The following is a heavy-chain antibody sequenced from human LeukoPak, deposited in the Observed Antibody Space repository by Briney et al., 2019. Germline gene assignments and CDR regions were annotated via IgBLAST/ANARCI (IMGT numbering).Heavy chain of an antibody. D-gene: IGHD3-10*01. CDR2: INAGNGNT. Sequence: ASVKVSCKASGYTFTSYAMHWVRQAPGQRLEWMGWINAGNGNTKYSQKFQGRVTITRDTSASTAYMELSSLRSEDTAVYYCASPNDYGSGSYYSPFDYWGQGTLVTVSS. J-gene: IGHJ4*02. CDR3: ASPNDYGSGSYYSPFDY. V-gene: IGHV1-3*01. CDR1: GYTFTSYA.